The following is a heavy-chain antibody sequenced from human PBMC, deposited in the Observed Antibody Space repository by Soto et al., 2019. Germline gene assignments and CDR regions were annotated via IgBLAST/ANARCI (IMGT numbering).Heavy chain of an antibody. D-gene: IGHD1-26*01. J-gene: IGHJ4*02. CDR2: INDGGSA. CDR1: GGSFSGYS. CDR3: ARGLFSETHYSGGWYFFDY. Sequence: QVQLQQWGAGLLKPSETLSLTCAVYGGSFSGYSWTWIRQSPGKGLEWIGQINDGGSANYTPSLTAPLPITVDSSNNEFFLELSSVTAADPAGYYWARGLFSETHYSGGWYFFDYWGQGTLVTVSS. V-gene: IGHV4-34*01.